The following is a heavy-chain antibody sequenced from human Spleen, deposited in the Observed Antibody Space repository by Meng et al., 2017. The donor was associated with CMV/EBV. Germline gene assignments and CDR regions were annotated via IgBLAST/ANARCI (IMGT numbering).Heavy chain of an antibody. Sequence: QGQLVQSGGEVKKPGASVKVSCKASGYTFTSYGISWVRQAPGQGLEWMGIINPSDGTTSYAQKFQGRATITRDTSTDTIYMELRSLRYEDTAFYYCARVWCNSGGCLDFDYWGQGTLVTVSS. CDR3: ARVWCNSGGCLDFDY. V-gene: IGHV1-46*01. CDR2: INPSDGTT. CDR1: GYTFTSYG. J-gene: IGHJ4*02. D-gene: IGHD2/OR15-2a*01.